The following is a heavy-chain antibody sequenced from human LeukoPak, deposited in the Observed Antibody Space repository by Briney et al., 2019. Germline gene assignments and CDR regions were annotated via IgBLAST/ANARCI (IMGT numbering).Heavy chain of an antibody. J-gene: IGHJ3*01. D-gene: IGHD4-17*01. Sequence: GGSLRLSCAASGFTFSSYAMHWVRQAPGKGLEWVAVISYDGSNKYYADSVKGRFTISRDNSKNTLYLQMNSLRAEDTAVYYCAIPRTYGDWGGQGTMVTVSS. V-gene: IGHV3-30*04. CDR3: AIPRTYGDW. CDR1: GFTFSSYA. CDR2: ISYDGSNK.